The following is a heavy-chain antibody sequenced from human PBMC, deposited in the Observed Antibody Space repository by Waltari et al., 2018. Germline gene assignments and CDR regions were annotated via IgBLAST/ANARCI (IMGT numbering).Heavy chain of an antibody. CDR2: INHSGST. Sequence: QVQLQQWGAGLLKPSETLSLTCAVYGGSFSVYYYSWIRQPPGKGLEWIGEINHSGSTNYNPSLKSRVTLSVDTSNNHFSLRLSSVTAADTAVYYCARVRGRKYSSSFVDYWGQGTLVTVSS. CDR3: ARVRGRKYSSSFVDY. D-gene: IGHD6-6*01. CDR1: GGSFSVYY. V-gene: IGHV4-34*01. J-gene: IGHJ4*02.